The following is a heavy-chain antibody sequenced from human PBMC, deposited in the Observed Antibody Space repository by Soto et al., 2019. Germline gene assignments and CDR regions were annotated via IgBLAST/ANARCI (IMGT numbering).Heavy chain of an antibody. CDR3: AREDCSGGSCYSEAEYYYYYMDV. J-gene: IGHJ6*03. Sequence: SVKVSCKASGCTFSSYAISWVRQAPGQGREWMGRIIPILGIANYAQKFQGRVTITADKSTSTAYMELSSLRSEDTAVYYCAREDCSGGSCYSEAEYYYYYMDVWGKGTTVTVSS. CDR2: IIPILGIA. CDR1: GCTFSSYA. D-gene: IGHD2-15*01. V-gene: IGHV1-69*04.